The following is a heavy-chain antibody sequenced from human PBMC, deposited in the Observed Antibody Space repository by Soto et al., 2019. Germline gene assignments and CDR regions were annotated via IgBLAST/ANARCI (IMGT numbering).Heavy chain of an antibody. CDR1: CGAFRGFY. D-gene: IGHD2-2*01. CDR2: INHSGST. V-gene: IGHV4-34*01. J-gene: IGHJ4*02. Sequence: SGTLSLPCAVYCGAFRGFYWSWVRPPPREGVGGIGEINHSGSTNYNPSLKSRVTISVDTSKNQFSLKLSSVTAADTAVYYCARGAVGDSVVVPAARGANFDYWGQGTLVTVSS. CDR3: ARGAVGDSVVVPAARGANFDY.